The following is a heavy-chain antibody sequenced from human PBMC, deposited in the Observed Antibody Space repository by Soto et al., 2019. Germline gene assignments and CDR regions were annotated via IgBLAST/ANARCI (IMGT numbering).Heavy chain of an antibody. D-gene: IGHD1-26*01. J-gene: IGHJ4*02. CDR2: IFYSGST. V-gene: IGHV4-31*03. CDR3: ARNSVSKKIDF. Sequence: SETLSLTCSVSVGSITSGGYYWTWIRQHPGKGLEWIGNIFYSGSTSYNPSLKSRLTISIDTSKTHFSLRLTSVTAADTAVYYCARNSVSKKIDFWGQGTLVTAPQ. CDR1: VGSITSGGYY.